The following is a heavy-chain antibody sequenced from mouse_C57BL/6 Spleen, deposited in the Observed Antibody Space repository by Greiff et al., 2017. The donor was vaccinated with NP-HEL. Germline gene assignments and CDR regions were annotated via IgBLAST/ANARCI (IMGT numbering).Heavy chain of an antibody. Sequence: EVQLVESGGGLVKPGGSLKLSCAASGFTFSDYGMHWVRQAPEKGLEWVAYISSGSSTNYYADTLKGRITITRDNSKNTMFLQMTSLRSEDTAMYYYATPLITTGWYFDVWGTGTTVTVSS. CDR3: ATPLITTGWYFDV. D-gene: IGHD1-2*01. CDR1: GFTFSDYG. J-gene: IGHJ1*03. CDR2: ISSGSSTN. V-gene: IGHV5-17*01.